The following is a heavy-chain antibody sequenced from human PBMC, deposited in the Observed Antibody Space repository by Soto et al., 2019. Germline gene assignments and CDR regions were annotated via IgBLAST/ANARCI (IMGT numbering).Heavy chain of an antibody. CDR1: CGSISSDY. V-gene: IGHV4-59*01. D-gene: IGHD6-19*01. J-gene: IGHJ4*02. CDR2: IYYSGST. CDR3: ARGPGIAVGDFDY. Sequence: SDTLSLTCTFSCGSISSDYGICILQPPGKGLDWIWYIYYSGSTSYNPSLKSRFTISVDTSKNQFSPKLSSVTAADTAVYYCARGPGIAVGDFDYWGQGTLVTVSS.